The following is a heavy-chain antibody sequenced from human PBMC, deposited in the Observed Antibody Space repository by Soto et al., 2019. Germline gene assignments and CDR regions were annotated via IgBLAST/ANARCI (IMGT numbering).Heavy chain of an antibody. J-gene: IGHJ6*02. CDR2: IVPMFGTP. CDR1: GGTFANFI. D-gene: IGHD6-6*01. V-gene: IGHV1-69*01. CDR3: ARNGTYSSSLSQYSGMDV. Sequence: QVQLVQSGAEVKEPGSSVRVSCKASGGTFANFIMNWVRQTPGQGLEWMGGIVPMFGTPTYAEKFKGRVTISETGSTSTAYRELTSLRSEDTAVYYCARNGTYSSSLSQYSGMDVWGQGTTVTVS.